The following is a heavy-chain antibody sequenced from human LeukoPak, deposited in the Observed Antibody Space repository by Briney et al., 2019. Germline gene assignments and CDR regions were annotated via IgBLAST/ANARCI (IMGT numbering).Heavy chain of an antibody. CDR3: ARHDPSSTSCYGVPCVFDI. Sequence: ASQTLSLTCTVSGGFISGSSYSWNWIRQPAGKGLEWIGRIYTSGITNYNPSLKSRVTISVDASKNQCFLKLRSVTAADTAVYYRARHDPSSTSCYGVPCVFDIWGQGTMVTVSS. V-gene: IGHV4-61*02. J-gene: IGHJ3*02. CDR1: GGFISGSSYS. CDR2: IYTSGIT. D-gene: IGHD2-2*01.